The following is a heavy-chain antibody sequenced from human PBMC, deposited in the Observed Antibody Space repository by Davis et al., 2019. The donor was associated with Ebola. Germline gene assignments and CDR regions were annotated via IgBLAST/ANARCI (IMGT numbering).Heavy chain of an antibody. D-gene: IGHD3-22*01. CDR3: ARGYGIVVVIDAFDI. V-gene: IGHV4-38-2*02. CDR1: GYSISSGYY. CDR2: IYHSGST. Sequence: SETLSLTCTVSGYSISSGYYWGWIRQPPGKGLEWIGSIYHSGSTYYNPSLKSRVTISVDTSKNQFSLKLSSVTAADTAVYYCARGYGIVVVIDAFDIWGQGTMVTVSS. J-gene: IGHJ3*02.